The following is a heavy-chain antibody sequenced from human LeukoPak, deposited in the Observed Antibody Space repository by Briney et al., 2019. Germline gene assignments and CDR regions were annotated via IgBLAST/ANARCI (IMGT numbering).Heavy chain of an antibody. CDR2: IKQDGSER. D-gene: IGHD3-10*01. J-gene: IGHJ5*02. Sequence: PGGPLRLSCVASGFTFSNYWMNWVRQAPGKGLEWVANIKQDGSERYYVGAVKGRFTISRDIANNSLYLQMNSLRAGDTAVYYCARGYFYGSGSNWFAPWGQGTLVTVSS. V-gene: IGHV3-7*01. CDR1: GFTFSNYW. CDR3: ARGYFYGSGSNWFAP.